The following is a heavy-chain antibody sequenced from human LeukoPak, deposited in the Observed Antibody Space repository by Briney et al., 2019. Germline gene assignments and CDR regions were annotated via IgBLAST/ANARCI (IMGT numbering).Heavy chain of an antibody. V-gene: IGHV4-38-2*02. Sequence: PSETLSLTCTVSGYSISSGYYWGWIRPPPGKGLEWIGSIYHSGSTYYNPSLESRVTISVDTSKNQFSLRLTFVIAADTAVYFCARRKWDPFAFDIWGQGTMVTVSS. CDR3: ARRKWDPFAFDI. D-gene: IGHD1-26*01. J-gene: IGHJ3*02. CDR2: IYHSGST. CDR1: GYSISSGYY.